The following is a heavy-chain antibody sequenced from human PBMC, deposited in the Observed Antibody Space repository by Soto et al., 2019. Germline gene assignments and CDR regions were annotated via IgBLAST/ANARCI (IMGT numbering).Heavy chain of an antibody. CDR3: AKGSQGLRYFDWLSPEAFGR. Sequence: GGSLRLSCAASGFTFSSYGMHWVRQAPGKGLEWVAVISYDGSNKYYADSVKGRFTISRDNSKNTLYLQMNSLRAEDTAVYYCAKGSQGLRYFDWLSPEAFGRWGQGTLVTVSS. D-gene: IGHD3-9*01. CDR1: GFTFSSYG. J-gene: IGHJ5*02. V-gene: IGHV3-30*18. CDR2: ISYDGSNK.